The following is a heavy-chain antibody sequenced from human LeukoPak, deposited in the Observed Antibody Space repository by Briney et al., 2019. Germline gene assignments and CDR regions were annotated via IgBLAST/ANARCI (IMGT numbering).Heavy chain of an antibody. D-gene: IGHD6-13*01. Sequence: GGSLRLSCAASRFTFSSYSMNWVRQAPGKGLEWVSSISSSSSYIYYADSVKGRFTISRDNAKNSLYLQMNSLRAEDTAVYYCAREAGYSSSWYYFDYWGQGTLVTVSS. V-gene: IGHV3-21*01. CDR1: RFTFSSYS. J-gene: IGHJ4*02. CDR2: ISSSSSYI. CDR3: AREAGYSSSWYYFDY.